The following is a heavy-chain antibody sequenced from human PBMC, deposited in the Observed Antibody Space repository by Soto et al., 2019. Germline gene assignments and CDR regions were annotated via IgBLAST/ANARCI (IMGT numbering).Heavy chain of an antibody. CDR3: ARDGTTGTANYHYAMDV. Sequence: SETLSLTCTVSGGSISSGYYWSWIRQYPGKGLEWIGYIYYSGNTYYNPSLKSRVSISLDTSKSQFSLKLDSLRAEDTAVYYCARDGTTGTANYHYAMDVWGQGTTVTVSS. V-gene: IGHV4-31*03. CDR1: GGSISSGYY. D-gene: IGHD4-17*01. J-gene: IGHJ6*02. CDR2: IYYSGNT.